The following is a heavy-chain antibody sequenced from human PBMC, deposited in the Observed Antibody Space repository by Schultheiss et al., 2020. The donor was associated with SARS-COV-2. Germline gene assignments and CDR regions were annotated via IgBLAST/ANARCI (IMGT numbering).Heavy chain of an antibody. CDR2: IGTGGDT. CDR1: GFAFSSYV. J-gene: IGHJ6*02. Sequence: GGSLRLSCAASGFAFSSYVLHWVRRAPGKGPEWVSAIGTGGDTYYADSVMGRFTISRDNAKNSLYLQMNSLRAEDTAVYYCARALLGDRHYYGMDVWGQGTTVTVSS. V-gene: IGHV3-47*02. CDR3: ARALLGDRHYYGMDV. D-gene: IGHD4-17*01.